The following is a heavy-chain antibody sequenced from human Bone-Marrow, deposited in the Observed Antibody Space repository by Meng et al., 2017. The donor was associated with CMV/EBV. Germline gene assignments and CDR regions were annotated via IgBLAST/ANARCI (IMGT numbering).Heavy chain of an antibody. CDR1: GYTFTGYY. J-gene: IGHJ6*02. Sequence: ASVTVSCKASGYTFTGYYMHWVRQAPGQGLEWMGWINPNSGGTNYAQKFQGRVTMTRDTSISTAYMELSSLRSEDTAVYYCASHDYSNYYYYYGMDVWGQGTTVTVSS. CDR3: ASHDYSNYYYYYGMDV. CDR2: INPNSGGT. D-gene: IGHD4-11*01. V-gene: IGHV1-2*02.